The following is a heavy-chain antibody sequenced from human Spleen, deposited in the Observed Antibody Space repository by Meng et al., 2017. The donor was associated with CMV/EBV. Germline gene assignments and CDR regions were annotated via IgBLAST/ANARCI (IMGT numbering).Heavy chain of an antibody. D-gene: IGHD3-10*01. V-gene: IGHV3-30*02. J-gene: IGHJ4*02. CDR2: IRYDGSNK. CDR1: GSTFSSYG. Sequence: GESLKISCAASGSTFSSYGMHWVRQAPGKGLEWVACIRYDGSNKYYADSVKGRFTISRDNSKNTLYVQMNSLRAEDTAVYYCAGAMGYGSGSYAGCWGQGTLVTVSS. CDR3: AGAMGYGSGSYAGC.